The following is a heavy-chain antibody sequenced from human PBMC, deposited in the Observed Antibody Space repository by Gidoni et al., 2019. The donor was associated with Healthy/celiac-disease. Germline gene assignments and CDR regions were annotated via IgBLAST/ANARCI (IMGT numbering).Heavy chain of an antibody. Sequence: QVQLQESGPGLVKPSQTLSLTCTVSGGSISRGIYYWIWFRPPAGKGLVWIGRIYTSGSTNYNPSLKSRVTISVDTSKNQFSLKLSSVTAADTAVYYCARASGYCSSTSCSAYYYYGMDVWGQGTTVTVSS. D-gene: IGHD2-2*01. CDR2: IYTSGST. V-gene: IGHV4-61*02. CDR3: ARASGYCSSTSCSAYYYYGMDV. J-gene: IGHJ6*02. CDR1: GGSISRGIYY.